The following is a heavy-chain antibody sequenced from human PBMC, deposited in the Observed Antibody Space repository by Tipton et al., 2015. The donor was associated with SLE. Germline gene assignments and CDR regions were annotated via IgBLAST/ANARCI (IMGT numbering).Heavy chain of an antibody. V-gene: IGHV4-39*07. Sequence: TLSLTCSVSGGSISSSNYYWAWIRQPPGKGLEWIGSIYHTGSTHYNPSLRSRVTISVDTSKNQFSLSLRSVTAADTAVYYCATLPIVEMARAYWGQGTLVTVSS. CDR2: IYHTGST. J-gene: IGHJ1*01. D-gene: IGHD5-24*01. CDR1: GGSISSSNYY. CDR3: ATLPIVEMARAY.